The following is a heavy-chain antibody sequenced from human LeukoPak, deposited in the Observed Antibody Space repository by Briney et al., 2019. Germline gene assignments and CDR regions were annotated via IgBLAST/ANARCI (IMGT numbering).Heavy chain of an antibody. CDR2: IKQDASER. D-gene: IGHD1-1*01. V-gene: IGHV3-7*01. CDR3: ATPTAGTWHFHY. J-gene: IGHJ4*02. CDR1: GFTFSSYW. Sequence: GGSLRLSCAASGFTFSSYWMTWVRQAPGKELEWVANIKQDASERYYVDSVKGRFTISRDNAKNSLYLQMNSLRAEDTAVYYCATPTAGTWHFHYWGQGTLVTVSS.